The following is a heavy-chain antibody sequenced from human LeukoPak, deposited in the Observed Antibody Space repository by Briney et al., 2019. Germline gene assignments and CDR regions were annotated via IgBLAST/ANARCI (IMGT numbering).Heavy chain of an antibody. CDR1: GFTFSSYS. V-gene: IGHV3-21*01. J-gene: IGHJ4*02. D-gene: IGHD2/OR15-2a*01. CDR3: ARDGRADTTFDY. Sequence: GGSLRLSCAASGFTFSSYSMNWVRQAPGKGLEWVSSISSSSSYIYCADSVKGRFTISRDNAKNSLYLQMNSLRAEDTAVYYCARDGRADTTFDYWGQGTLVTVSS. CDR2: ISSSSSYI.